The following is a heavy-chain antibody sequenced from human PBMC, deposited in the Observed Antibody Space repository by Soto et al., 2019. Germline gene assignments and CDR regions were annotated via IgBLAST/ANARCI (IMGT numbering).Heavy chain of an antibody. CDR2: ISGGGTTT. CDR1: AFSFSNYA. D-gene: IGHD2-15*01. Sequence: EVQLLESGGDLVQPGGSLRLSCAASAFSFSNYAMTWVRQAPGKGLEWVSAISGGGTTTYYPDSVKGRFPISRDNSKNTLYLHMISLRAEDTAAYYCAKDSCGSSSCSRLRGMDVWGQGTTVTVS. CDR3: AKDSCGSSSCSRLRGMDV. V-gene: IGHV3-23*01. J-gene: IGHJ6*02.